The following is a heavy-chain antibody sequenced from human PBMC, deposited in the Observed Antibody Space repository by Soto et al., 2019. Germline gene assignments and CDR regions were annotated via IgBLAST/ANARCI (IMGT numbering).Heavy chain of an antibody. CDR1: GGTFSSYA. D-gene: IGHD5-18*01. J-gene: IGHJ4*02. CDR2: IIPIFGTA. CDR3: GRDERGVGDTAMAPLGY. Sequence: QVQLVQSGAEVKKPGSSVKVSCKASGGTFSSYAISWVRQAPGQGLEWMGGIIPIFGTANYAQKFQGRVTTTADEFTSRAYRELSSLRSEDTAVYYCGRDERGVGDTAMAPLGYWGQGPLVTVSS. V-gene: IGHV1-69*01.